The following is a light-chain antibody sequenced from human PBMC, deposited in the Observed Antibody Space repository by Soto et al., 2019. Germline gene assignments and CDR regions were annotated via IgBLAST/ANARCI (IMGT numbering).Light chain of an antibody. CDR2: GAS. V-gene: IGKV3-20*01. J-gene: IGKJ1*01. Sequence: ESVLTQSPGTLSLSPGEKATLSCRASQSVSSSYLAWYQQKPRQAPRLLIYGASSRATGIPDRFSGSGSGTDFTLTVSRLEPEDLAVYYCQQFGSSPWTFGQGTKVEIK. CDR1: QSVSSSY. CDR3: QQFGSSPWT.